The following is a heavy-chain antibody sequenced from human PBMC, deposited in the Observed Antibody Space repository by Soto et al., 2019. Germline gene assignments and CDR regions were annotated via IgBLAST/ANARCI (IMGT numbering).Heavy chain of an antibody. CDR2: IWYDGSNK. CDR3: ASDPLGPGIFDY. J-gene: IGHJ4*02. V-gene: IGHV3-33*01. D-gene: IGHD1-26*01. CDR1: GFTFSTYG. Sequence: QVQLVESGGGVVQPGRSLRLSCAASGFTFSTYGMHWVRQAPGKGLEWVAVIWYDGSNKYYADSVKGRFTISRDNTKNTMYLQMNSLRAEDTAVYYCASDPLGPGIFDYWGQGTLVTVSS.